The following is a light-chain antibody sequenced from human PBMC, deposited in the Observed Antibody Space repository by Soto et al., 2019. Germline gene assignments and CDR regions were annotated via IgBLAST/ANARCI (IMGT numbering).Light chain of an antibody. CDR3: QEYYSYST. V-gene: IGKV1-5*03. J-gene: IGKJ1*01. Sequence: DIQMTPSPSTLSASVGDRVTITCRASQSISSWLAWYQQKPGKAPKLLIYKASSLESGVPSRVIGIGSGTEFTLTISSLQPDDFATYYCQEYYSYSTFGQGTKVEIK. CDR2: KAS. CDR1: QSISSW.